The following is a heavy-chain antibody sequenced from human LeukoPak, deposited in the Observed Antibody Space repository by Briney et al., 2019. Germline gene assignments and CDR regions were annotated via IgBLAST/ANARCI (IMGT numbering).Heavy chain of an antibody. J-gene: IGHJ4*02. CDR2: ISGSGGST. Sequence: GGSLRLSCAASGFTFSSYAMSWVRQAPGKGLGWVSAISGSGGSTYYADSVKGRFTISRDNSKNTLYLQMNSLRAEDTAVYYCARSGGGGAYFDYWGQGTLVTVSS. V-gene: IGHV3-23*01. CDR1: GFTFSSYA. D-gene: IGHD1-26*01. CDR3: ARSGGGGAYFDY.